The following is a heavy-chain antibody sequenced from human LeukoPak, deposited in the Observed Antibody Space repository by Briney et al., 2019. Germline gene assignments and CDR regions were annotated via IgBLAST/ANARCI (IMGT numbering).Heavy chain of an antibody. CDR3: ARHVRYSSGWHVVGY. CDR2: IYPGDSNT. D-gene: IGHD6-19*01. CDR1: GYTFTSYW. J-gene: IGHJ4*02. V-gene: IGHV5-51*01. Sequence: GESLKISCKGSGYTFTSYWIGWVRQMPGKGLEWMGIIYPGDSNTRYSPSFQGQVTISADKSISTAYLQWSSLKASDTAMYYCARHVRYSSGWHVVGYWGQGTLVTVSS.